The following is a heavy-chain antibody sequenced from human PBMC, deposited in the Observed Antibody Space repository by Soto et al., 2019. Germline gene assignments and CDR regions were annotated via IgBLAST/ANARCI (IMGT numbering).Heavy chain of an antibody. CDR3: AKRFVVAHYYYMDV. Sequence: PGGSLRLSCAASGFTFSSYAMSWVRQAPGKGLEWVSAISGSGGSTYYADSVKGRFTISRDNSKNTLYLQMNSLRAEDTAVYYCAKRFVVAHYYYMDVWGKGTKVTVSS. D-gene: IGHD2-15*01. J-gene: IGHJ6*03. CDR2: ISGSGGST. V-gene: IGHV3-23*01. CDR1: GFTFSSYA.